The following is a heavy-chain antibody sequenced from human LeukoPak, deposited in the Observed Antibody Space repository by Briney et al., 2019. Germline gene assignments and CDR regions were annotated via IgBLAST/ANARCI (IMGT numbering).Heavy chain of an antibody. V-gene: IGHV4-61*02. CDR2: IYTSGST. CDR1: GGSISSGSYY. D-gene: IGHD3-3*01. Sequence: PSETLSLTCTVSGGSISSGSYYWSWIRQPAGKGLEWIGRIYTSGSTNYNTSLKSRVTISVDTSKNQFSLKLSSVTAADTAVYYCARIRITISAFDIWGQGTMVTVSS. CDR3: ARIRITISAFDI. J-gene: IGHJ3*02.